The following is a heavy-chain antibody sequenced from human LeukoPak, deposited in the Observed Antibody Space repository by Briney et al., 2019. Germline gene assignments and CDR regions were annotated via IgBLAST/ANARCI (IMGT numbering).Heavy chain of an antibody. CDR3: TRGPAVLDP. J-gene: IGHJ5*02. CDR2: TYYRSKWFS. Sequence: SQTLSLTCAISGDSVSSNSAAWNWIRQSPSRGLEWLGRTYYRSKWFSFYAVSVKSRIIINPDTSKNRFSLQLNSVTPEDTAVYYCTRGPAVLDPWGQGILVTVSS. V-gene: IGHV6-1*01. D-gene: IGHD2-2*01. CDR1: GDSVSSNSAA.